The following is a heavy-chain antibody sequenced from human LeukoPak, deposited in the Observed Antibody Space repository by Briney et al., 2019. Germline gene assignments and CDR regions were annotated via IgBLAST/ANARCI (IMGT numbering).Heavy chain of an antibody. D-gene: IGHD6-13*01. V-gene: IGHV4-34*01. J-gene: IGHJ4*02. CDR3: ARVAAAGTSYDY. Sequence: SETLSLTCAVYGGSFSGYYWSWIRQPPGKGLEWIGEINHSGSTNYNPSLKSRVTISVDTSKNQFSLKLSSVTAADTAVYYCARVAAAGTSYDYWAREPWSPSPQ. CDR1: GGSFSGYY. CDR2: INHSGST.